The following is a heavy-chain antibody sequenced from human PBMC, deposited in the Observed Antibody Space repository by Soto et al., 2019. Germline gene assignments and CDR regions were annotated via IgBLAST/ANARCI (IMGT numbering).Heavy chain of an antibody. Sequence: GESLKISCKASGYRFSSYWIGWVRQKPGKGLEWMGIISPDDSETKYSPSFQGQVIISVDRSINTVSLHWSSLKASDSAMYYCARVSPGESQGPPPDICGQGTFVTLSS. CDR2: ISPDDSET. D-gene: IGHD3-16*01. V-gene: IGHV5-51*01. CDR3: ARVSPGESQGPPPDI. CDR1: GYRFSSYW. J-gene: IGHJ4*02.